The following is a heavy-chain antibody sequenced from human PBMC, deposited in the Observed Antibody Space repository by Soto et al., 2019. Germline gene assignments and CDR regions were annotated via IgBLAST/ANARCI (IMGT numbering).Heavy chain of an antibody. V-gene: IGHV4-4*07. Sequence: SETLSPTCTVSGGSISSYYWSWIRQPAGKGLEWIGRIYTSGSTNYNPSLKSRVTMSVDTSKNQFSLKLSSVTAADTAVYYCARGYCSSTSCYFGWFDPWGQGTLVTVSS. CDR2: IYTSGST. CDR3: ARGYCSSTSCYFGWFDP. D-gene: IGHD2-2*01. J-gene: IGHJ5*02. CDR1: GGSISSYY.